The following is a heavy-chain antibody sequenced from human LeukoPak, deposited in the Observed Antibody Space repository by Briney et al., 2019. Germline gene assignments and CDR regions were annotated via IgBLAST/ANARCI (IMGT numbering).Heavy chain of an antibody. CDR1: GYTFTSYY. CDR2: INPSGGST. J-gene: IGHJ6*03. Sequence: EASVKVSCKASGYTFTSYYMHWVRQAPGQGLEWMGIINPSGGSTSYAQKFQGRVTMTRDMSTSTVYMELSSLRSKDTAVYYCARGGSGRYYHYYYYMDVWGKGTTVTVSS. CDR3: ARGGSGRYYHYYYYMDV. D-gene: IGHD3-10*01. V-gene: IGHV1-46*01.